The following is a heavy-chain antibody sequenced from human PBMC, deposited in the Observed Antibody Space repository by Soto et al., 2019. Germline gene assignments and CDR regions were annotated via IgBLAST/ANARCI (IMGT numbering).Heavy chain of an antibody. D-gene: IGHD6-6*01. Sequence: SVKVSCKASGGTFSSYSISWVRQAPGQGLEWMGGIIPIFGTANYAQKFQGRVTVTADESTSTAYMELSSLRSEDTAVYYCAIEYSSSPPYYPIGYWGQGTLVTVSS. J-gene: IGHJ4*02. CDR2: IIPIFGTA. CDR1: GGTFSSYS. V-gene: IGHV1-69*13. CDR3: AIEYSSSPPYYPIGY.